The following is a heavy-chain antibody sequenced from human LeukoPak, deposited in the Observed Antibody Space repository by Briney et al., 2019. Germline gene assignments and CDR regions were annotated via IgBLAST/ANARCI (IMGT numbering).Heavy chain of an antibody. CDR2: ICTSEST. CDR1: GGSISSGSYD. Sequence: SQTLSRTSSVSGGSISSGSYDWSWIRQPAGKRLEWIGRICTSESTNYNPSLKSLVTISLDTSKNQFSLKLRSVTAADGAVYYCARGGDYDILTGYGPETPCFDYWGQGTLVTVSS. V-gene: IGHV4-61*02. J-gene: IGHJ4*02. CDR3: ARGGDYDILTGYGPETPCFDY. D-gene: IGHD3-9*01.